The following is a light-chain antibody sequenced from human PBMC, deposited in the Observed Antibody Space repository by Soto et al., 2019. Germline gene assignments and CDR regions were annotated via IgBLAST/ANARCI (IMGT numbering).Light chain of an antibody. Sequence: DIQMTQSPSTVSASVGERVTITCRASQGISSRLAWYQQKPGKAPKLLIYTASSLQSGVPSRFSGSGSGTDFTLTISSLLPDDFATYYCQQSYSTPLTFGGGTKVDIK. CDR1: QGISSR. J-gene: IGKJ4*01. V-gene: IGKV1-12*01. CDR3: QQSYSTPLT. CDR2: TAS.